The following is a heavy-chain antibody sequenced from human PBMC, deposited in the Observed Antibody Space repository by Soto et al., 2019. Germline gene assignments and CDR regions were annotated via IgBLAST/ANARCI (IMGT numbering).Heavy chain of an antibody. D-gene: IGHD2-21*01. V-gene: IGHV3-11*04. CDR3: VRGGGGGQFDY. Sequence: QVHLVESGGGLVKPGGSLRLSCAGSGFTLSGYYMSWIRQAPGKGLEWVSYVSGSGGTTYYADSVKGRFTISRDNAKNSLYLQMNSLRGEDTAVYYCVRGGGGGQFDYWGQGTLVSVSS. CDR1: GFTLSGYY. CDR2: VSGSGGTT. J-gene: IGHJ4*02.